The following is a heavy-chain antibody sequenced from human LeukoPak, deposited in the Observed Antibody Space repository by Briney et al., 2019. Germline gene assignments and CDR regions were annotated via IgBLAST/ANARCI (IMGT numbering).Heavy chain of an antibody. CDR3: AKEGLSGSYYYAFDI. Sequence: GASVKVSCKASGGTFSSYAISWVRQAPGQGLEWMGGIIPIFGTANYAQKFQGRVTITADESTSTAYMELSSLRSEDTAVYYCAKEGLSGSYYYAFDIWGQGTMVTVSS. CDR2: IIPIFGTA. J-gene: IGHJ3*02. CDR1: GGTFSSYA. V-gene: IGHV1-69*13. D-gene: IGHD1-26*01.